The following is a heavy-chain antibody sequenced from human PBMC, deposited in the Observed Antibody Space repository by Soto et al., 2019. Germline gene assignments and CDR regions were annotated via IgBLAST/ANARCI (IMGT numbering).Heavy chain of an antibody. CDR1: GFTFSSYS. V-gene: IGHV3-48*01. J-gene: IGHJ4*02. CDR3: ARGANLVTYDY. Sequence: GSLRLSCAASGFTFSSYSMNWVRQAPGKGLEWVSYISRSSNTIYYADSVKGRFTISRDNAKNSLYLQMNSLRAEDTAVYYCARGANLVTYDYWGQGTLVTVSS. CDR2: ISRSSNTI. D-gene: IGHD3-9*01.